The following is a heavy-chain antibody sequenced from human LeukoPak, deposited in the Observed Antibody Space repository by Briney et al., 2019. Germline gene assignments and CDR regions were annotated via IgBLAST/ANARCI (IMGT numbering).Heavy chain of an antibody. V-gene: IGHV4-4*07. D-gene: IGHD3-22*01. CDR3: ARTPIYYFDNSGYYN. CDR2: IYSSGST. CDR1: GVSINNYY. J-gene: IGHJ4*02. Sequence: SETLSLTCTASGVSINNYYWSWVRQPAGKGLEWVGLIYSSGSTSYNASLKSRVTMSVDTSKQQFPLRLSSVTAAATAVYYCARTPIYYFDNSGYYNWGQGTLVTVSS.